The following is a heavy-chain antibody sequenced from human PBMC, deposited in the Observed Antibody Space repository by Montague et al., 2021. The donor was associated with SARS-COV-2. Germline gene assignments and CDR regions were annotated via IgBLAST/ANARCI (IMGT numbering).Heavy chain of an antibody. J-gene: IGHJ6*03. CDR1: GGSFSGFY. D-gene: IGHD3-22*01. CDR3: ARGRGLYYESSGGLYYMDV. CDR2: VNHSEST. Sequence: SETLSLTCAASGGSFSGFYWSWVRQSPGKGLEWIGDVNHSESTNYNPSLTGRVTISVGRSKNQLSLRLRSVTAADTAVYYCARGRGLYYESSGGLYYMDVWGEGTTVTVSS. V-gene: IGHV4-34*01.